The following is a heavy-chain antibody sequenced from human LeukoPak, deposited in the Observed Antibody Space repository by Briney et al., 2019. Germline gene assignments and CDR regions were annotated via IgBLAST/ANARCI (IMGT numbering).Heavy chain of an antibody. D-gene: IGHD5-12*01. CDR1: GYTSTGYY. J-gene: IGHJ4*02. CDR2: INPNSGGT. V-gene: IGHV1-2*02. CDR3: ARVPGYSGYDLAWDY. Sequence: GASVKVSCKASGYTSTGYYMHWVRQAPGQGLEWMGWINPNSGGTNYAQKYQGRVTMTRDTSISTAYMELNSLRSDDTAVYYCARVPGYSGYDLAWDYWGQGTLVTVSS.